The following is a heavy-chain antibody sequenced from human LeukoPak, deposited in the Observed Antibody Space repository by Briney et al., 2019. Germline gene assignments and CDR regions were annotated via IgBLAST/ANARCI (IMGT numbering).Heavy chain of an antibody. V-gene: IGHV3-23*01. CDR3: AKAYDSSGYYSLDY. CDR1: GFTFSNYA. Sequence: GGSLRLSCAASGFTFSNYAMSWVRQAPGKGLEWVSAISSGGGSTYYADSVKGRFTISRDNSKNTLYLQMNSLRAEDTAVYYCAKAYDSSGYYSLDYWGQGTLVIVSS. D-gene: IGHD3-22*01. CDR2: ISSGGGST. J-gene: IGHJ4*02.